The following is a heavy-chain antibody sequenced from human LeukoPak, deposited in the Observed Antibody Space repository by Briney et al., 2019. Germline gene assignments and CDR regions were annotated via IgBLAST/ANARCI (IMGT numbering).Heavy chain of an antibody. J-gene: IGHJ3*02. V-gene: IGHV1-46*01. CDR2: INPSGGST. D-gene: IGHD2-15*01. Sequence: ASVKVSCKASGYTFTSYYMHWVRQAPGQGLEWMAIINPSGGSTSYAQTFQGRVTMTRDTSTSTVYIELSSLRSEDTAVYYCARGVVVAATPHAFDIWGQGTMVTVPS. CDR3: ARGVVVAATPHAFDI. CDR1: GYTFTSYY.